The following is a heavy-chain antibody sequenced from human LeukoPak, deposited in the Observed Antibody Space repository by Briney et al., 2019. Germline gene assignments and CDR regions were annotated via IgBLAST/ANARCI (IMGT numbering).Heavy chain of an antibody. CDR3: ARGDNYDYVWGSYRLPFDY. J-gene: IGHJ4*02. Sequence: ASVKVSCKASGGTFSSYAIGWVRQAPGQGLEWMGWISAYNGNTNYAQKLQGRVTMTTDTSTSTAYMELRSLRSDDTAVYYCARGDNYDYVWGSYRLPFDYWGQGTLVTVSS. CDR2: ISAYNGNT. V-gene: IGHV1-18*01. D-gene: IGHD3-16*02. CDR1: GGTFSSYA.